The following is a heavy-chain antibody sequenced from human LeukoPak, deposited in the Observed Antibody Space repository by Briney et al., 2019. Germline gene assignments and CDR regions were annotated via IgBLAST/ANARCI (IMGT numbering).Heavy chain of an antibody. V-gene: IGHV3-23*01. Sequence: GGSLRLSCAASGFTFSSYDMSWVRQAPGKGLEWVSGIGSNGDNTYYADSVKGRFTISRDNSKNTLHLQTNSLRAEDTALYHCAKVSWFGELLPRVQDYWGQGTLVTVSS. J-gene: IGHJ4*02. CDR2: IGSNGDNT. CDR3: AKVSWFGELLPRVQDY. D-gene: IGHD3-10*01. CDR1: GFTFSSYD.